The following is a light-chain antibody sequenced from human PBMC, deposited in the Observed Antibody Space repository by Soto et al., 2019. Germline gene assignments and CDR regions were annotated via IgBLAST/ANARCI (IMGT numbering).Light chain of an antibody. CDR2: GAS. V-gene: IGKV3-15*01. CDR1: QSVSSK. Sequence: EIVMTQSPATLSVSPGERVTLSCRASQSVSSKLAWYQQKPGQAPRLLIYGASTRATGIPARFSGSGSGTEFTLTISSLQSEDFAVYYCQQYTSITFGQGTRLESK. CDR3: QQYTSIT. J-gene: IGKJ5*01.